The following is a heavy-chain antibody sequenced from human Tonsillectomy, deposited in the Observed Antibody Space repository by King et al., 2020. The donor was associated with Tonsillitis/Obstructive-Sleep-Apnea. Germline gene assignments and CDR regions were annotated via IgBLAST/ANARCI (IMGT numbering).Heavy chain of an antibody. CDR3: AKGVLAHDAFDI. V-gene: IGHV4-34*01. CDR2: ISHSGSP. D-gene: IGHD4/OR15-4a*01. J-gene: IGHJ3*02. CDR1: GGSFSGYY. Sequence: VQLQQWGAGLLKPSETLSLTCAVYGGSFSGYYWSCIRKPPGKGLEWIGEISHSGSPNYNPSLKSRVTISVDTSRNQFSLRLTFITAADTAVYYCAKGVLAHDAFDIWGQGTMVTVSS.